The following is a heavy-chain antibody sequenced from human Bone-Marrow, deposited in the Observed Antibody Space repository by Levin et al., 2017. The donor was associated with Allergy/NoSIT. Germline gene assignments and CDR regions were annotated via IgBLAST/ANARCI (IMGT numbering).Heavy chain of an antibody. Sequence: GESLKISCAASGFSFNTYNMHWVRQAPGKGLECISYISSGSGTSDYADSVKGRFTISRDNANNSMYLPMNSLRAEDTAVYYCARETTYYFDTGGDLRAGWYFDLWGRGTLVTVSS. V-gene: IGHV3-48*01. J-gene: IGHJ2*01. D-gene: IGHD3-22*01. CDR1: GFSFNTYN. CDR3: ARETTYYFDTGGDLRAGWYFDL. CDR2: ISSGSGTS.